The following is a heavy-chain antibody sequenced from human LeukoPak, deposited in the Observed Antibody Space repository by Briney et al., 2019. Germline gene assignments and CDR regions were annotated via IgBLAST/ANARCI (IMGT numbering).Heavy chain of an antibody. Sequence: GGSLRLSCAASGFAFSAYSMSWVRQAPGKGLEWVSSISANSDYIFYPDSMKGRFTISRDNAQKSLYLQMDSLRAEDTAVYYCASDLPAATTWGQGTLVTVSS. J-gene: IGHJ5*02. D-gene: IGHD2-2*01. CDR1: GFAFSAYS. V-gene: IGHV3-21*01. CDR2: ISANSDYI. CDR3: ASDLPAATT.